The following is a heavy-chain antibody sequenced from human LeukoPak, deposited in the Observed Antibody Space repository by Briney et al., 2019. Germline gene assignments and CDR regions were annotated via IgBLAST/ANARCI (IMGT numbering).Heavy chain of an antibody. CDR2: IKSKTDGGTT. V-gene: IGHV3-15*01. CDR1: GFTFSNAW. J-gene: IGHJ4*02. D-gene: IGHD3-10*01. Sequence: GGSLRLSCAASGFTFSNAWMTWVRQAPGKGLEWVGRIKSKTDGGTTDYAAPVKGRFIISRDDSENTLYLQMNSLKTDDTAVYYCTTPSFGSGRSDYWGQGTLVTVSP. CDR3: TTPSFGSGRSDY.